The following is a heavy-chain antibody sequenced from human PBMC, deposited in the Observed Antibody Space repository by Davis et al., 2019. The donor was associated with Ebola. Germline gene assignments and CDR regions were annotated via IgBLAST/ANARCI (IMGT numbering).Heavy chain of an antibody. CDR3: ARVRGTGVWGLDY. CDR1: GFTFSSYS. V-gene: IGHV3-7*01. Sequence: GESLKISCAASGFTFSSYSMNWVRQAPGKGLEWVANIKQDGSEKYYVDSVKGRFTISRDNAKNSLYLQMNSLRAEDTAVYYCARVRGTGVWGLDYWGQGTLVTVSS. CDR2: IKQDGSEK. J-gene: IGHJ4*02. D-gene: IGHD3/OR15-3a*01.